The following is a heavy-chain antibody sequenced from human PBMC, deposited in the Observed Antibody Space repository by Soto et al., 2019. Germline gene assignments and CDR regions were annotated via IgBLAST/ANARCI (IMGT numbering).Heavy chain of an antibody. Sequence: GGSLRLSCAASGFTFSSYGMHWVRQAPGKGLEWVAVIWYDGSNKYYAESVKGRFTISRDNSKNTLYLQMNSLRAEDTAVYYCARDYNGDYPIPAYWGQGTLVTVSS. D-gene: IGHD4-17*01. CDR2: IWYDGSNK. CDR1: GFTFSSYG. CDR3: ARDYNGDYPIPAY. J-gene: IGHJ4*02. V-gene: IGHV3-33*01.